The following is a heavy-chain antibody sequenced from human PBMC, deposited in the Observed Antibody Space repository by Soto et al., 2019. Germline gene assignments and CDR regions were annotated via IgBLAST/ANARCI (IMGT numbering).Heavy chain of an antibody. J-gene: IGHJ4*02. CDR3: ARESPFYDTKKGHFEY. CDR1: GYSVSSNSAA. D-gene: IGHD3-22*01. Sequence: PSQTLSLTCAISGYSVSSNSAAWNWIIQSPSRGLEWLGRTYYRSKWYNDYAVSVKSRITINPDTSKNQFSLQLNSVTPEDTAVYYCARESPFYDTKKGHFEYWGQRTLVSVSS. V-gene: IGHV6-1*01. CDR2: TYYRSKWYN.